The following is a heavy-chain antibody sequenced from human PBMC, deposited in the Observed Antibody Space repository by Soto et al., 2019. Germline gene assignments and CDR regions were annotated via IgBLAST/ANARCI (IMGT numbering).Heavy chain of an antibody. V-gene: IGHV1-46*01. CDR1: GYTFTSYY. D-gene: IGHD2-15*01. CDR3: ARDPGSYCSGGSCYWNAGAFDI. CDR2: INPSGGST. J-gene: IGHJ3*02. Sequence: QVQLVQSGAEVKKPGASVKVSCKASGYTFTSYYMHWVRQAPGQGLEWMGIINPSGGSTSYAQKCQGRVTMTRDTSTSTVCMELSSLRSEDTALYYCARDPGSYCSGGSCYWNAGAFDIWGQGTMVTVSS.